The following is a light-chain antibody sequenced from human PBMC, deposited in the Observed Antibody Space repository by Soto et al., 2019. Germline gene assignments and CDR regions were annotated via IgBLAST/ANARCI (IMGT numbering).Light chain of an antibody. J-gene: IGKJ4*01. Sequence: EVVLTQSPATLSLSPGEGATLSCRASQSVSSYLAWYQQKPGQAPRLLIYDASKRATGIPAKFSGGGSGTDFTLTISSLEPEDFAVYYCQHRNSRPLTFGGGTKVEIK. CDR1: QSVSSY. CDR3: QHRNSRPLT. V-gene: IGKV3-11*01. CDR2: DAS.